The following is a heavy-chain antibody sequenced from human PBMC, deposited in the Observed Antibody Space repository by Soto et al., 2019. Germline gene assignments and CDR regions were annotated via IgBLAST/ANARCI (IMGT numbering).Heavy chain of an antibody. J-gene: IGHJ4*02. CDR1: GFTFSSYN. CDR2: ISSSSSYI. D-gene: IGHD6-6*01. CDR3: ARDIRQPVDY. V-gene: IGHV3-21*01. Sequence: GGSLRLSCAASGFTFSSYNMNWVRQAPGKGLEWVSSISSSSSYIYYADSVKGRVTISRDNAKNSLYLQMNSLRAEDTAVYYCARDIRQPVDYWGQGTLVTVSS.